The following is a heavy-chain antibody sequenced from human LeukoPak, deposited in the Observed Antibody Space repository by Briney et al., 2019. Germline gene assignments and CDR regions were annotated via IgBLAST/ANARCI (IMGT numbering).Heavy chain of an antibody. CDR2: INPNSGGT. CDR1: GYTFTGYY. J-gene: IGHJ4*02. V-gene: IGHV1-2*02. CDR3: ARFPYSGSYNFDY. D-gene: IGHD1-26*01. Sequence: ASVKVSCKASGYTFTGYYMHWVRQAPGQGLEWMGWINPNSGGTNYAQKFQGRVTMTRDTSISTAYMELSRLRSDDTAVYYCARFPYSGSYNFDYWGQGTLVTVSS.